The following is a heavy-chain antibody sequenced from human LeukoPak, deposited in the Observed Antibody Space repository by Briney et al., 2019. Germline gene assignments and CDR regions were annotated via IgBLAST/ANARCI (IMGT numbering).Heavy chain of an antibody. D-gene: IGHD5-12*01. V-gene: IGHV3-23*01. CDR1: GFTFSGYA. CDR2: ISASGGTT. CDR3: AKGWLAPGPTYDY. J-gene: IGHJ4*02. Sequence: PGGPLRLSCAASGFTFSGYAMGWVRQAPGKGPEWVSAISASGGTTHYADSVKGRFTLSRDNSRNTLHLQLHSLRAEDTAIYYCAKGWLAPGPTYDYWGQGTLVTVSS.